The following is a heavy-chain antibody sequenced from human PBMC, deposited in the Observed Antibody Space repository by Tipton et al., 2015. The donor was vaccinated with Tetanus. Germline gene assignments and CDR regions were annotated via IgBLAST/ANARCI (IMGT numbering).Heavy chain of an antibody. CDR1: GFIFSTSS. Sequence: SLRLSCATSGFIFSTSSLNWVRQAPGRGLEWVAVSWYDGTDTYYADAVKGRFTISRDNSKNTLYLQMNSLRAEDTAVYYCAREADCSGGSCFSGDFDNWGQGTQVTVSS. CDR3: AREADCSGGSCFSGDFDN. V-gene: IGHV3-33*01. D-gene: IGHD2-15*01. CDR2: SWYDGTDT. J-gene: IGHJ4*02.